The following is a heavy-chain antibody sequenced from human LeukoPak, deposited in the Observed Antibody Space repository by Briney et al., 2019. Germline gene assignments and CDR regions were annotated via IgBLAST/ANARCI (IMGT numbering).Heavy chain of an antibody. CDR3: ARWREDYYDSSGNYYFDY. V-gene: IGHV4-39*07. D-gene: IGHD3-22*01. CDR1: GGSIVSSDYH. J-gene: IGHJ4*02. Sequence: SETLSLTCTVSGGSIVSSDYHWGWIRQPPGTGLEWIGSIYYSGSTFYSPSLKSRVTISIDTSRNQFSLKLSSVTAADTAVYYCARWREDYYDSSGNYYFDYWGQGTLVTVSS. CDR2: IYYSGST.